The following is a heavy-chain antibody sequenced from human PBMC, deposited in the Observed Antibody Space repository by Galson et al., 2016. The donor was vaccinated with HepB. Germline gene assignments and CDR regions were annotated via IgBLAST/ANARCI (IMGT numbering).Heavy chain of an antibody. D-gene: IGHD2-2*01. J-gene: IGHJ6*02. Sequence: SLRLSCAASGFTVTSHDLSWVRQAPGKGLEWLAVIWYDGNNKYYLKSVKGRFTNSRDNSKNMLYLQLSSLRVEDTAVYYCAKGLAYCSGTSCLSYSDSPGGGMDVWGQGTTVTVSS. CDR3: AKGLAYCSGTSCLSYSDSPGGGMDV. V-gene: IGHV3-33*06. CDR1: GFTVTSHD. CDR2: IWYDGNNK.